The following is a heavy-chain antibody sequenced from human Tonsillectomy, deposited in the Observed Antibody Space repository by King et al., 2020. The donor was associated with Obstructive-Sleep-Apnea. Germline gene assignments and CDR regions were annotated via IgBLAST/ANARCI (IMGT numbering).Heavy chain of an antibody. CDR3: VKGFGLGIQDY. CDR2: ISWNSGSI. D-gene: IGHD7-27*01. Sequence: VQLVESGGGLVQPGRSLRLSCAASGFTFDDYAMHWVRQAPGKGLEWVSGISWNSGSIGYADSVKGRLTISRDNAKNSLYLQMNSLRAEDTALYYCVKGFGLGIQDYWGQGTLVTVSS. V-gene: IGHV3-9*01. J-gene: IGHJ4*02. CDR1: GFTFDDYA.